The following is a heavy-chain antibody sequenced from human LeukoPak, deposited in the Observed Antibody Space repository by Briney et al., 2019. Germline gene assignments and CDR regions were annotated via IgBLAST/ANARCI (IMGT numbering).Heavy chain of an antibody. V-gene: IGHV3-74*01. D-gene: IGHD3-22*01. J-gene: IGHJ5*02. Sequence: GGSLRLSCAASGFTFSNYWMHWFRHAPGKGLVWVSRINSDESSTVYADSVKGRFTISRDNAKNTLHLQMNSLRAEDTAVYYCARGDSRGYYHTSGFDPWGQGTLVTVSS. CDR1: GFTFSNYW. CDR3: ARGDSRGYYHTSGFDP. CDR2: INSDESST.